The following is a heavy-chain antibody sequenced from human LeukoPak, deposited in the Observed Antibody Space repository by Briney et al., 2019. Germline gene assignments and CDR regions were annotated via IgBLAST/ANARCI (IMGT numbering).Heavy chain of an antibody. CDR1: GYTSTGYY. CDR2: INPNSGGT. D-gene: IGHD6-19*01. V-gene: IGHV1-2*02. J-gene: IGHJ5*02. CDR3: AREWVAVAGTVSP. Sequence: ASVKVSCKASGYTSTGYYMHWVRQAPGQGLEWMGWINPNSGGTNYAQKFQGRVTMTRDTSISTAYMELSRLRSDDTAVYYCAREWVAVAGTVSPWGQGTLVTVSS.